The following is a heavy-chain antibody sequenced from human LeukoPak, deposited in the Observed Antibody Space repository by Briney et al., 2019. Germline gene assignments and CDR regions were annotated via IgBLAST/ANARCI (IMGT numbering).Heavy chain of an antibody. CDR3: AKEKGSGWYEGHAGLIDY. CDR1: GYTFTSYD. V-gene: IGHV1-8*03. J-gene: IGHJ4*02. Sequence: ASVKVSCKASGYTFTSYDINWVRQATGQGLEWMGWMNPNSGNTGYAQKFQGRVTITRNTSISTAYMELSSLRAEDTAVYYCAKEKGSGWYEGHAGLIDYWGQGTLVTVSS. D-gene: IGHD6-19*01. CDR2: MNPNSGNT.